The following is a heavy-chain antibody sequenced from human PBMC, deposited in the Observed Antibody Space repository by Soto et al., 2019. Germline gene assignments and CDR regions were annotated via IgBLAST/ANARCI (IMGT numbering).Heavy chain of an antibody. Sequence: HLQLQESGPGLVKPSETLSLTCTVSGGSISSSSYYWGWIRQPPGKGLEWIGSIYYSGSTYYNPSLKSRVTISVDTSKNQFALKLSSVTAADTAVYYCARRPEFRAALWFDPWGQGTLVTVS. J-gene: IGHJ5*02. CDR3: ARRPEFRAALWFDP. CDR1: GGSISSSSYY. V-gene: IGHV4-39*01. D-gene: IGHD6-25*01. CDR2: IYYSGST.